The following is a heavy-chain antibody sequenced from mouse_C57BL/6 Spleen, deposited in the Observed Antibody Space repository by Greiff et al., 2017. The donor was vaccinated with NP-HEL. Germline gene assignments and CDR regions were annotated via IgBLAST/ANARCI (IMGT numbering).Heavy chain of an antibody. D-gene: IGHD4-1*02. CDR3: ARGVQLEYYFDY. CDR1: GYSITSGYY. CDR2: ISYDGSN. V-gene: IGHV3-6*01. Sequence: EVQLQESGPGLVKPSQSLSLTCSVTGYSITSGYYWNWIRQFPGNKLEWMGYISYDGSNNYNPSLKNRISITRDTSKNQFFLKLNSVTTEDTATYYCARGVQLEYYFDYWGQGTTLTVSS. J-gene: IGHJ2*01.